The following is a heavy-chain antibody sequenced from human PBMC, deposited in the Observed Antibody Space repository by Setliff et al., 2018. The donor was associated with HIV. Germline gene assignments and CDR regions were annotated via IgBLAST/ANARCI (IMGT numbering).Heavy chain of an antibody. V-gene: IGHV4-39*07. CDR2: IFYSGHT. CDR1: GGSISRSSYY. J-gene: IGHJ3*02. Sequence: PSETLSLTCTVSGGSISRSSYYWAWIRQPPGKGLEWIGNIFYSGHTFYNPSLRSRVTISVDTSKNQFSLKLSTVTAADTAVYYCAREVGQLSGAFDIWGQGTMVTVSS. CDR3: AREVGQLSGAFDI. D-gene: IGHD1-26*01.